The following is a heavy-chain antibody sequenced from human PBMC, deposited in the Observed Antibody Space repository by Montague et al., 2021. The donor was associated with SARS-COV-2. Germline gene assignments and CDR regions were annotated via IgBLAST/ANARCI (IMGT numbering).Heavy chain of an antibody. CDR2: INHSGST. CDR1: GGSFGGYY. D-gene: IGHD2-2*01. V-gene: IGHV4-34*01. CDR3: TREGYQVLWSDYYYYGLDV. J-gene: IGHJ6*02. Sequence: SETLSLTCTVSGGSFGGYYWTWIRQTPGKSLEWVWEINHSGSTNYNPSLKSRVTLSVDTSKNHFSLKLSSVTAADTAVYYCTREGYQVLWSDYYYYGLDVWGQGTTVTVSS.